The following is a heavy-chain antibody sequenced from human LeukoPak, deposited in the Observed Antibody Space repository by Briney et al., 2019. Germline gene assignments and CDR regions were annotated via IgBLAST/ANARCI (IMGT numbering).Heavy chain of an antibody. CDR2: IKQDGSEK. J-gene: IGHJ4*02. D-gene: IGHD2-2*01. CDR1: RFAFSNYW. Sequence: PGGSLRLSCAVSRFAFSNYWMSWVRQAPEKGLEWVANIKQDGSEKYYVDSVKGRFTISRDNAKNSLYLQMNSLRAEDRAVYYCARDRCSSTSCFIDYWGQGTLVTVSS. V-gene: IGHV3-7*04. CDR3: ARDRCSSTSCFIDY.